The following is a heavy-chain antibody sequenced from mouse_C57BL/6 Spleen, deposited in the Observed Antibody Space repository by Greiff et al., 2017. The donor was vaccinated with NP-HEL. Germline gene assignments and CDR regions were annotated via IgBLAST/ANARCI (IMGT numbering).Heavy chain of an antibody. CDR3: AREGTAQATNYFDY. CDR2: IYPGSGNT. D-gene: IGHD3-2*02. Sequence: QVQLQQSGPELVKPGASVKISCKASGYSFTSYYIHWVKQRPGQGLEWIGWIYPGSGNTKYNEKFKGKATLTADTSSSTAYMQLSSLTSEDSAVYYCAREGTAQATNYFDYWGQGTTLTVSS. CDR1: GYSFTSYY. J-gene: IGHJ2*01. V-gene: IGHV1-66*01.